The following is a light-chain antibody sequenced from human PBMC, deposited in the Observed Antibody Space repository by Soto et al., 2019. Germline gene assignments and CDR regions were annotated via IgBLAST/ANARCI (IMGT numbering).Light chain of an antibody. Sequence: QAVVTQSPSASASLGASVKLTCTLSSGYSTNAIAWHQQQSEKGPRFLMKINYDGTHSKGDGFFDRFSGSSSGAERHLSSSILQSEDEADYYCQSLGTGIQVFRGGTKVTVL. J-gene: IGLJ3*02. CDR2: INYDGTH. V-gene: IGLV4-69*01. CDR3: QSLGTGIQV. CDR1: SGYSTNA.